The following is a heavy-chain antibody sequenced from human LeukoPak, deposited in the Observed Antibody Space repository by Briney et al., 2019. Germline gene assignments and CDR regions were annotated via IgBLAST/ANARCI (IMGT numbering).Heavy chain of an antibody. D-gene: IGHD3-16*01. CDR2: IYYSGST. CDR3: ARDGRGYDDDY. V-gene: IGHV4-59*01. CDR1: GGSISSYY. Sequence: SETLSLTCTVSGGSISSYYWSWIRQPPGKGLEWIGYIYYSGSTNYNPSLKSRVTISVDTSKNQFSLKLSSVTAADTAVYYCARDGRGYDDDYWGQGTLVTVSS. J-gene: IGHJ4*02.